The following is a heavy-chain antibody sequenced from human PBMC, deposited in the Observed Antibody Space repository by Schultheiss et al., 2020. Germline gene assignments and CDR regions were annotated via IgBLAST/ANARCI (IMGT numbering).Heavy chain of an antibody. CDR2: IIPIFDIT. D-gene: IGHD2-2*01. CDR1: GGTFSSYT. CDR3: ARAARTSCYHVDI. J-gene: IGHJ3*02. V-gene: IGHV1-69*02. Sequence: SVTVSCKASGGTFSSYTISWVRQAPGQGLEWMGRIIPIFDITHYAQKFQGRVTMTEDTSTSTAYMELRSLRSDDTAVYYCARAARTSCYHVDIWGQGTMVTVSS.